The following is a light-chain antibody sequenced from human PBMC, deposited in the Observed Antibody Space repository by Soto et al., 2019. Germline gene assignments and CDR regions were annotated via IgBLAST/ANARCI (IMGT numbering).Light chain of an antibody. Sequence: QSALTQPASVSGSPGQSITISCTGTSSDVGSYNLVSWYQQHPGTAPKLMIYEVSKRPSGVSNRFSGSKSGNTASLTISGRQADDEADYYFCSYAGSSTPLIFGTGTKITVL. CDR2: EVS. J-gene: IGLJ1*01. V-gene: IGLV2-23*02. CDR1: SSDVGSYNL. CDR3: CSYAGSSTPLI.